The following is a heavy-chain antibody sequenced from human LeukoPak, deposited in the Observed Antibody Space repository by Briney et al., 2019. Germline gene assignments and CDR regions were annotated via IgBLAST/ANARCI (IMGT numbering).Heavy chain of an antibody. J-gene: IGHJ4*02. CDR2: IYSGGST. CDR1: GFTVSSNY. Sequence: PGGSLRLSCAASGFTVSSNYMSWVRQAPGKGLEWVSVIYSGGSTYYADSVKGRFTISRDNSKNTLYLQMNSLRAEDTAVYYCARAPVRTIFGVVILPFDYWGQGTLVTASS. D-gene: IGHD3-3*01. V-gene: IGHV3-66*01. CDR3: ARAPVRTIFGVVILPFDY.